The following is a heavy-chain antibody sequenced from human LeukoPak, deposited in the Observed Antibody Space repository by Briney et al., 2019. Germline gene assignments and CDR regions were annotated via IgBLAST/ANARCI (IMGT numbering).Heavy chain of an antibody. D-gene: IGHD1-26*01. CDR2: IYNSESI. CDR3: ARDRLSVGAFDI. V-gene: IGHV4-39*07. J-gene: IGHJ3*02. Sequence: SETLSLTCTVSGGSINSVCYYWVWIRQPPGKGLEWIGSIYNSESIYSKPSLRSRVTISLDTSKNQFSLKLSSVTAADTALYFCARDRLSVGAFDIWGLGTMVTVSS. CDR1: GGSINSVCYY.